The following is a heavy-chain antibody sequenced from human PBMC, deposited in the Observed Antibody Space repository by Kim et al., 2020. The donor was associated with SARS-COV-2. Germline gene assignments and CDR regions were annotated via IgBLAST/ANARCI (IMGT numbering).Heavy chain of an antibody. CDR1: GGTFSSYA. Sequence: SVKVSCKASGGTFSSYAISWVRQAPGQGLEWMGGIIPIFGTANYARKFQGRVTITADESTSTAYMELSSLRSEDTAVYYCARVVGFCSGGSCSYYYGMDVWGQGTTVTVSS. CDR2: IIPIFGTA. D-gene: IGHD2-15*01. V-gene: IGHV1-69*13. J-gene: IGHJ6*02. CDR3: ARVVGFCSGGSCSYYYGMDV.